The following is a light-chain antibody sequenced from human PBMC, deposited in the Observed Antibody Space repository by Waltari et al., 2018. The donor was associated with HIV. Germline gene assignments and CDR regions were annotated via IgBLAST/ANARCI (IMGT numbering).Light chain of an antibody. Sequence: DRVTITCRASQNITSYLAWYQQKPGKAPNLLIYAASTLQSGVPSRFSGSGSGTDFTLTVSCLQSEDFATYYCQQYYSYPLTFGGGTKVEIK. J-gene: IGKJ4*01. CDR3: QQYYSYPLT. CDR1: QNITSY. V-gene: IGKV1-8*01. CDR2: AAS.